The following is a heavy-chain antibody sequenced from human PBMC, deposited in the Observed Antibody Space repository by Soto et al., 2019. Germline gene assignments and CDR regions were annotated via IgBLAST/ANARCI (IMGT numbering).Heavy chain of an antibody. CDR3: TTRSIAARSNYYYGMDV. Sequence: PGGSLRLSCAASGFTFSNAWMSWVRQAPGKGLEWVGRIKSKTDGGTTDYAAPVKGRFTISRDDSKNTLYLQMNSLKTEDTAVYYCTTRSIAARSNYYYGMDVWGQGTTVTVSS. V-gene: IGHV3-15*01. J-gene: IGHJ6*02. CDR2: IKSKTDGGTT. D-gene: IGHD6-6*01. CDR1: GFTFSNAW.